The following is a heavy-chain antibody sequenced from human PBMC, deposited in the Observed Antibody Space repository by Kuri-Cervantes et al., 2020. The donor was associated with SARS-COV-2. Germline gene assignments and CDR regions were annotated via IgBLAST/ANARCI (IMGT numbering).Heavy chain of an antibody. D-gene: IGHD2-21*01. CDR2: ISGDNGDT. CDR3: ARGGVATPYYAMDV. CDR1: GYTFTSYG. Sequence: ASVKVSCKASGYTFTSYGIIWVRQAPGQGLEWMGWISGDNGDTNYAPRFQGRATITADQSTNIAYVELNSLTSEDTAVYYCARGGVATPYYAMDVWGQGTTVTVSS. V-gene: IGHV1-18*04. J-gene: IGHJ6*02.